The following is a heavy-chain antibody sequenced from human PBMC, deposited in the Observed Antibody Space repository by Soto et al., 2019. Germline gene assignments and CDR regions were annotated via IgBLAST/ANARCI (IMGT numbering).Heavy chain of an antibody. Sequence: PSETLSLTCTVSGASISSSAYYWSWVHQPPGKGLEWIGYIFHSGSAYYNPSLKSRVTISVDTSKNQFSLKLTSVTAADTAVFYCARYPLGHDRESPSARDVWGKGTRVTVPS. CDR1: GASISSSAYY. CDR2: IFHSGSA. CDR3: ARYPLGHDRESPSARDV. D-gene: IGHD3-10*02. V-gene: IGHV4-30-4*01. J-gene: IGHJ6*03.